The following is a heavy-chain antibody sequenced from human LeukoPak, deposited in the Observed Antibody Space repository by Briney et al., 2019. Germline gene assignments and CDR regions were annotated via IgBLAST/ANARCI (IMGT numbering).Heavy chain of an antibody. CDR3: VQGRGPYYYYYGMDV. J-gene: IGHJ6*02. D-gene: IGHD5-24*01. CDR1: GFTFSSYS. CDR2: ISSSSSYI. V-gene: IGHV3-21*04. Sequence: PGGSLRLSCAASGFTFSSYSMNWVRQAPGKGLEWVSSISSSSSYIYYADSVKGRFAISRDNAKNSLWLQMNSLRAEDTALYYCVQGRGPYYYYYGMDVWGQGTTVTVSS.